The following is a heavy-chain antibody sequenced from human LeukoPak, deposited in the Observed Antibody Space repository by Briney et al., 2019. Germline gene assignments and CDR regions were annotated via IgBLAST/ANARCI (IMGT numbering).Heavy chain of an antibody. CDR3: ARSSLYDILTGYGTPFDP. J-gene: IGHJ5*02. D-gene: IGHD3-9*01. Sequence: PSETLSLTCTVSGGSISSYYWSWTRQPPGKGLEWIGYIYYSGSTNYNPSLKSRVTISVDTSKNQFSPKLSSVTAADTAVYYCARSSLYDILTGYGTPFDPWGQGTLVTVSS. CDR1: GGSISSYY. CDR2: IYYSGST. V-gene: IGHV4-59*01.